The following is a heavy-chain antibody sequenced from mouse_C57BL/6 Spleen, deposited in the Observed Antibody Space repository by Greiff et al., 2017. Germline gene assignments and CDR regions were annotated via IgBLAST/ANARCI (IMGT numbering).Heavy chain of an antibody. Sequence: QVQLQPPWAELVMPGASVKLSCKASGYTFTSYWMHWVKQRPGQGLEWIGEIDPSDSYTNYNQKFKGKSTLTVDKSSSTAYMQLSSLTSEDSAVYYCARRAWQGYFDVWGTGTTVTVSS. J-gene: IGHJ1*03. D-gene: IGHD3-3*01. V-gene: IGHV1-69*01. CDR3: ARRAWQGYFDV. CDR2: IDPSDSYT. CDR1: GYTFTSYW.